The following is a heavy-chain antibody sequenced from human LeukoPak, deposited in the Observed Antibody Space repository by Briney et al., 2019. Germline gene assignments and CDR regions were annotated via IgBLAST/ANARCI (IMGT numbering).Heavy chain of an antibody. V-gene: IGHV6-1*01. J-gene: IGHJ6*02. D-gene: IGHD6-19*01. CDR3: ARDRGYNNGWAVYFFYGFDV. CDR1: GDSVSIDSAA. Sequence: SQTLSLTFAISGDSVSIDSAAWSWVRQSPSRGLEWLGRTYYRAKWYNDYAVAEKSQITNNTNTTKSRFSLHLASVTPEHTAVYYCARDRGYNNGWAVYFFYGFDVWGQGTTVTVSS. CDR2: TYYRAKWYN.